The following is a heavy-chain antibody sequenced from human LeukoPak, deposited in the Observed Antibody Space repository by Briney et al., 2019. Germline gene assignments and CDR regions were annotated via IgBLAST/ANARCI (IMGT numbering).Heavy chain of an antibody. CDR1: GGAFSSYA. Sequence: ASVKVSCTASGGAFSSYAISWVRQAPGQGLEWMGWMNPNSGNTGYAQKFQGRVTMTRNTSISTAYMELSSLRSEDTAVYYCASYYYDSSGDFDYWGQGTLVTVSS. D-gene: IGHD3-22*01. J-gene: IGHJ4*02. V-gene: IGHV1-8*02. CDR2: MNPNSGNT. CDR3: ASYYYDSSGDFDY.